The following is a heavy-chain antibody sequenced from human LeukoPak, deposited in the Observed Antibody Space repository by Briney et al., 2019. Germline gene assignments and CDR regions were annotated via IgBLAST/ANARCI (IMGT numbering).Heavy chain of an antibody. V-gene: IGHV3-30*04. D-gene: IGHD5-24*01. J-gene: IGHJ4*02. CDR3: ARPSPPGDGYNPSDN. Sequence: GGSLRLSCAASGFTFTNFAMHWVRQAPGKGLEWVAVISNDERNKYYADSVKGRFTISRDNSNSMVYLQMTSLRVEDTALYYCARPSPPGDGYNPSDNWGQGSLVIVSS. CDR1: GFTFTNFA. CDR2: ISNDERNK.